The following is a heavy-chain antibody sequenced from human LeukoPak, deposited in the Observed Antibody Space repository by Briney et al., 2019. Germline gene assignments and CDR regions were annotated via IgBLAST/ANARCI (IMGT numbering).Heavy chain of an antibody. Sequence: GGSLRLSCAASGFTFSSYAMSWVRQAPGKGLEWVSAISGSGGSTYYADSVKGRFTISRDNSKNTLYLQMNSLSAEDTAVYYCAKVGTYYYDSSGYWGYYYMDVWGKGTTVTVSS. CDR1: GFTFSSYA. CDR2: ISGSGGST. CDR3: AKVGTYYYDSSGYWGYYYMDV. J-gene: IGHJ6*03. V-gene: IGHV3-23*01. D-gene: IGHD3-22*01.